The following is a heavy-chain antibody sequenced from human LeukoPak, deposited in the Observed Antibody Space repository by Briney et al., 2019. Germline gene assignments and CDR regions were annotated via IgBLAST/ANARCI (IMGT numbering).Heavy chain of an antibody. J-gene: IGHJ4*02. CDR3: ATTTIRLGY. CDR2: IYYSGSTT. CDR1: GGSISSSGHY. D-gene: IGHD1-26*01. Sequence: PSETLSLTCTVSGGSISSSGHYWGWIRQPPGKGLEWIGSIYYSGSTTYYKPSLKSRVTISVDTSKNQFSLKLSSVTAADTAVYYCATTTIRLGYWGQGTLVTVSS. V-gene: IGHV4-39*07.